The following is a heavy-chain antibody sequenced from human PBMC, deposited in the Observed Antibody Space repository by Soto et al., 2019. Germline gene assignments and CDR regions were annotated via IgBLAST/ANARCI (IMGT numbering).Heavy chain of an antibody. Sequence: QITLKESGPTLVKPTQTLTLTCTFSGFSLSTSGVGVGWIRQPPGKALEWLALIYWDDDKRYSPSLKSRLTISKDTYKNQVVLTMTNMDPVDTAKYYCAHVGYCISFSCSNWFDPWGQGTLVTVSS. CDR1: GFSLSTSGVG. CDR2: IYWDDDK. J-gene: IGHJ5*02. D-gene: IGHD2-2*01. V-gene: IGHV2-5*02. CDR3: AHVGYCISFSCSNWFDP.